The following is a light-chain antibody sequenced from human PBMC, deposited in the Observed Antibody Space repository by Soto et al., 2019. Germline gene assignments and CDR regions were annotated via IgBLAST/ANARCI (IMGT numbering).Light chain of an antibody. Sequence: QSVLTQPASVSGSPGQSITISCTGTSSDVGGYNYVSWYQQHPGKAPKRMIYDVSNRPSGVSNRFSGSKSGNTASLTISGLQAEDEADYYCSSYTSSSTLVVFGGGTQVTVL. V-gene: IGLV2-14*01. CDR3: SSYTSSSTLVV. CDR2: DVS. J-gene: IGLJ2*01. CDR1: SSDVGGYNY.